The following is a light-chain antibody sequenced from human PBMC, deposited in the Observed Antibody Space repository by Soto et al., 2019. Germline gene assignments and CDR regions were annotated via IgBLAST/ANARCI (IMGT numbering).Light chain of an antibody. Sequence: EIVLPQSPRTLSLSPGEIATLSCTASQSVRSNSLAWYQQKPGQAPRLLMFGASGRATGTPPRFSGRGSGTDFTLTISRLEPEDFAVYYCQQYGTSPLTFGGGTQVDI. CDR3: QQYGTSPLT. V-gene: IGKV3-20*01. J-gene: IGKJ4*01. CDR2: GAS. CDR1: QSVRSNS.